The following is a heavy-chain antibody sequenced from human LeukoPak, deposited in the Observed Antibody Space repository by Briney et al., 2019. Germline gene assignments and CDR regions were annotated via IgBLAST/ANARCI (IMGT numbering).Heavy chain of an antibody. CDR3: ARTYYYDSGGYYA. CDR1: GFTFGRYW. J-gene: IGHJ4*02. Sequence: GGSLRLSCAASGFTFGRYWMNWVRQAPGKGLEWVANVKQDGSERYYVDSVKGRFTISRDNAKNSLYLQMNSLRAEDTAVYYCARTYYYDSGGYYAWGQGTLVTVSS. CDR2: VKQDGSER. V-gene: IGHV3-7*01. D-gene: IGHD3-22*01.